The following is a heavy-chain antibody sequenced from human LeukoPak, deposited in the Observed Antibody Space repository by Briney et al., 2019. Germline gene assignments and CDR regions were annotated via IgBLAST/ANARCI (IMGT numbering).Heavy chain of an antibody. J-gene: IGHJ4*02. CDR3: ARGFQWLEN. CDR1: GFTFSSYE. D-gene: IGHD6-19*01. V-gene: IGHV3-48*03. Sequence: GGSLRLSCVASGFTFSSYEMNWVRQAPGKGLEWISYITTSGSPIYYADSVKGRFTISRDNAKNSLYLQMDSLRAEDTAVYYCARGFQWLENWGQGTLVTVSS. CDR2: ITTSGSPI.